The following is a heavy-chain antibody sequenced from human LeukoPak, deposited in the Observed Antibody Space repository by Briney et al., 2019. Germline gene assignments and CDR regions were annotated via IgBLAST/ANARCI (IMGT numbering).Heavy chain of an antibody. J-gene: IGHJ4*02. CDR1: GFSFSDRG. V-gene: IGHV3-30*18. D-gene: IGHD3-22*01. Sequence: PGRSLRLSCAASGFSFSDRGMHWVRQAPGKGLEWVAVMSYDGSNKDYADSVKGRFTISRDNSKNTLYLQMNSLRTEDTAVYYCAKGRYCDSRAYYSLDYFDYWGQGALVTVSS. CDR3: AKGRYCDSRAYYSLDYFDY. CDR2: MSYDGSNK.